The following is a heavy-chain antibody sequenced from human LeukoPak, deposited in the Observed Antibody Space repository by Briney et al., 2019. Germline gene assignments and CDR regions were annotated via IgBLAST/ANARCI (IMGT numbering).Heavy chain of an antibody. CDR2: FHNSGTS. J-gene: IGHJ4*02. Sequence: SETLSLTCTVSDDSISDYCRGWIRQPPGKGLEWIGYFHNSGTSTHNPSLKSRVTISADTSKNQFSLKLNSLTTADTAVYYCTRGAGWLIDYWGQGILVTVSS. CDR1: DDSISDYC. V-gene: IGHV4-59*01. D-gene: IGHD3-16*01. CDR3: TRGAGWLIDY.